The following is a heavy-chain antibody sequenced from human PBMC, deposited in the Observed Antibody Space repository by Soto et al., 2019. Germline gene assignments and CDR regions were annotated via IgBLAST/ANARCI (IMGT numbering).Heavy chain of an antibody. CDR1: GYTFTGYY. D-gene: IGHD3-3*01. CDR2: INPNSGGT. CDR3: ARAYRGLEWLAYFDY. Sequence: GASVKVSCKASGYTFTGYYMHWVRQAPGQGLEWMGWINPNSGGTNYAQKFQGWVTMTRDTSISTAYMELSRLRSDDTAVYYCARAYRGLEWLAYFDYWGQGTLVTVSS. J-gene: IGHJ4*02. V-gene: IGHV1-2*04.